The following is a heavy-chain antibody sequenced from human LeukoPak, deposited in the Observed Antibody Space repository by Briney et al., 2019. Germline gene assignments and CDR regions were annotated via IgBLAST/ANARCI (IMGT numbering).Heavy chain of an antibody. CDR1: GFTFSVYY. CDR3: ARPLSYYYDSSGPQGY. D-gene: IGHD3-22*01. Sequence: GGSLRLSCAASGFTFSVYYMSWIRQAPGKGLEWVSYISSSSSYTNYADSVKGRFTISRDNAKNSLYLQMNSLRAEDTAVYYCARPLSYYYDSSGPQGYWGQGTLVTVSS. J-gene: IGHJ4*02. CDR2: ISSSSSYT. V-gene: IGHV3-11*03.